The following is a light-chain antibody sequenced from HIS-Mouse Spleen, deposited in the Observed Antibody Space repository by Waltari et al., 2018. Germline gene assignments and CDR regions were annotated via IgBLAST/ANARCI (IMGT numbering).Light chain of an antibody. CDR3: QVWDSSSDHVV. CDR2: DDS. J-gene: IGLJ2*01. CDR1: NIGRTT. V-gene: IGLV3-21*03. Sequence: SYVLTQPPSVSVAPGKTARITCGGNNIGRTTVPWYQQKPGQAPVLVVYDDSDRPSGIPERFSGSNSGNTATLTISRVEAGDEADYYCQVWDSSSDHVVFGGGTKLTVL.